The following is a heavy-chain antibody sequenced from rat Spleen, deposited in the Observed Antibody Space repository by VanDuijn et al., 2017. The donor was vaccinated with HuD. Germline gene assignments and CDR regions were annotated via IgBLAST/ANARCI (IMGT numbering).Heavy chain of an antibody. CDR3: TRDRILRSTGFDY. J-gene: IGHJ2*01. CDR2: INYDGGST. V-gene: IGHV5-20*01. CDR1: GFTFNDYY. D-gene: IGHD1-6*01. Sequence: EVQLVASGGGLVQPGRSLKLSCAASGFTFNDYYLAWVRQAPTKGLEWVASINYDGGSTYYRDSVKGRFTISRDIAKSSLYLQMDSLRSEDTATYYCTRDRILRSTGFDYWGQGVMVTVSS.